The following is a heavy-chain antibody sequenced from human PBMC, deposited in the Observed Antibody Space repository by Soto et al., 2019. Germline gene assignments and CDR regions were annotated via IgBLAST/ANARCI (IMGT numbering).Heavy chain of an antibody. Sequence: GGSLRLSCAASGFTFGIYAMSCVRQARGKVMEWFSSIDVGDTYYADSAKGRFTISRDNSKSSLYLQMSRLTIEDTAAYYCAKDRSNGNTLLDTFDIWGEETMVTVSS. CDR2: IDVGDT. CDR1: GFTFGIYA. CDR3: AKDRSNGNTLLDTFDI. V-gene: IGHV3-23*01. J-gene: IGHJ3*02. D-gene: IGHD2-8*01.